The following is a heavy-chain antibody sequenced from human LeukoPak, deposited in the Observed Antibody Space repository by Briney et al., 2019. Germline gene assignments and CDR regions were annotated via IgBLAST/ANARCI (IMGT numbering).Heavy chain of an antibody. V-gene: IGHV3-48*01. CDR1: GFTFSSYS. D-gene: IGHD1-7*01. Sequence: GGSLRLSCAASGFTFSSYSMNWVRQAPGKGLEWVSHITASGTAMFYADSVKGRFTISRDNAKNSLYLQMNSLRAEDTAVYYCARDLTGTNYWGQGTLVTVSS. CDR3: ARDLTGTNY. CDR2: ITASGTAM. J-gene: IGHJ4*02.